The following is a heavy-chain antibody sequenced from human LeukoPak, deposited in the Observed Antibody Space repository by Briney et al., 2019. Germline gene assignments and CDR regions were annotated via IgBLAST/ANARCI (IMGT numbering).Heavy chain of an antibody. Sequence: PSETLSLTCTVSGGSISSYYWSWIRQPAGKGLEWIGRIYTSGSTNYNPSLKSRVIMSVDTSKYQFSLKLSSVTAADTAVYYCARDICGYNYGCFDSWGQGTLVTVSS. CDR1: GGSISSYY. CDR2: IYTSGST. D-gene: IGHD5-18*01. CDR3: ARDICGYNYGCFDS. V-gene: IGHV4-4*07. J-gene: IGHJ4*02.